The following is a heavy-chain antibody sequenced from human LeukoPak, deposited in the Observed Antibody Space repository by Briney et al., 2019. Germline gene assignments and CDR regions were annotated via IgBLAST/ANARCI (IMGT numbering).Heavy chain of an antibody. V-gene: IGHV3-48*01. CDR3: ARTHLLRYDFWSHPPYYYYYMDV. J-gene: IGHJ6*03. Sequence: GGSLRLSCAASGFTFSSYSMNWVRQAPGKGLEWVSYISSSSSTIYYADSVKGRFTISRDNAKNSLYLQMNSLRAEDTAVYYCARTHLLRYDFWSHPPYYYYYMDVWGKGTTVTVSS. D-gene: IGHD3-3*01. CDR1: GFTFSSYS. CDR2: ISSSSSTI.